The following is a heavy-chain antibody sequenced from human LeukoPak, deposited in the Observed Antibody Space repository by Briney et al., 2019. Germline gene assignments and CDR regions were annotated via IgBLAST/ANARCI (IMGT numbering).Heavy chain of an antibody. V-gene: IGHV1-46*01. J-gene: IGHJ5*02. D-gene: IGHD6-13*01. Sequence: ASVKVSCKASGYTFTSYYMHWVRQAPGQGLEWMGIINPSGGSTSYAQKFQGRVTMTRDTSTSTVYMELSSLRSEDAAVYYCARDTLSGSWYGVWFDPWGQGTLVTVSS. CDR3: ARDTLSGSWYGVWFDP. CDR2: INPSGGST. CDR1: GYTFTSYY.